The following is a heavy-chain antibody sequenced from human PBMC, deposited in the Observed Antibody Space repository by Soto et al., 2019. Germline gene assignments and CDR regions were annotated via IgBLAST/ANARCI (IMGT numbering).Heavy chain of an antibody. CDR2: IKQDGSEK. V-gene: IGHV3-7*01. D-gene: IGHD4-17*01. Sequence: GGSLRLSCAASGFTFSSYWLSWVRQAPGEGLEWVANIKQDGSEKYYVDSVKGRFTISRDNAKSSLYLQMNSLRAEDTAVYYCARALYGDYTVFDYWGQGTLVTVSS. J-gene: IGHJ4*02. CDR1: GFTFSSYW. CDR3: ARALYGDYTVFDY.